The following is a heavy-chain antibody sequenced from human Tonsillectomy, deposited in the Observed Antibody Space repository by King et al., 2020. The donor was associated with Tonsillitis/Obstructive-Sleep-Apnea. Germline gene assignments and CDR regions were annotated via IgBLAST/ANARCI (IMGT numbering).Heavy chain of an antibody. Sequence: VQLVESGGGLVQPGGSLRLSCAASGFTFSSYAMSWVRQAPGKGLEWVLGISASGGSTYYGDSVKGRFTNSRDNSKSTLYLQMNSQRAEDTAVYYCAKGHWSGGAFDIWGLGTMVTVSS. CDR2: ISASGGST. V-gene: IGHV3-23*04. J-gene: IGHJ3*02. CDR3: AKGHWSGGAFDI. CDR1: GFTFSSYA. D-gene: IGHD1-1*01.